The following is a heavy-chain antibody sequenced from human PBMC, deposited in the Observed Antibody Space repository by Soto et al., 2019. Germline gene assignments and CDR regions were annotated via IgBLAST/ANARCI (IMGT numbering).Heavy chain of an antibody. V-gene: IGHV1-2*02. Sequence: QVQLVQSGAEVKKPGASVKVSCKTSGYTFPAYYIHWIRQAPGQGLEWMGWINPTSGGTVYAQNFQDRVTMTRDTSISTAYMELRRLNSDDTAVYYCARDPDYGDYWGYFVDSWGQGTPVTVSS. CDR3: ARDPDYGDYWGYFVDS. J-gene: IGHJ4*02. CDR2: INPTSGGT. CDR1: GYTFPAYY. D-gene: IGHD4-17*01.